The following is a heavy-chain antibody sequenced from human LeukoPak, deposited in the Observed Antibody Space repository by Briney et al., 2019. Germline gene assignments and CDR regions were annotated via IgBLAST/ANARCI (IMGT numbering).Heavy chain of an antibody. CDR2: INPNSGGT. CDR1: GYTFTGYY. J-gene: IGHJ3*02. Sequence: GSVKVSCKASGYTFTGYYMHWVRQAPGQGLEWMGRINPNSGGTNYAQKFQGRVTMTRDTSISTAYMELSRLRSDDTAVYYCARDPEIVGVTGNAFDIWGQGTMVSVSS. CDR3: ARDPEIVGVTGNAFDI. V-gene: IGHV1-2*06. D-gene: IGHD1-26*01.